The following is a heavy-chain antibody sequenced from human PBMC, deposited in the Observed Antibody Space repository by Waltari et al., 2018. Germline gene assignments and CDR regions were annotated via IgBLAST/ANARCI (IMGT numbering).Heavy chain of an antibody. J-gene: IGHJ4*02. CDR1: GFTFSSYA. CDR2: ISSNGGST. Sequence: EVQLVESGGGLVQPGGSLRLSCAASGFTFSSYAMHWVRQAPGKGLEYVSAISSNGGSTYYANSVKGRFTISRDNSKNTLYLQMGSLRPEDTAVYHCARGAYGGGNSLDYWGQGTLVTVSS. CDR3: ARGAYGGGNSLDY. D-gene: IGHD2-15*01. V-gene: IGHV3-64*01.